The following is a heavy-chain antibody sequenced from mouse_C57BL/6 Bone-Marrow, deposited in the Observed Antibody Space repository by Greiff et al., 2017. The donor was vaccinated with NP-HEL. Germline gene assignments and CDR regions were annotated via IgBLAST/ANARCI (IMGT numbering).Heavy chain of an antibody. Sequence: EVQGVESGGGLVQPKGSLKLSCAASGFTFNTYAMHWVRQAPGKGLEWVARIRSKSSNSATYYADSVKDRFTISRDDSQSMLYLQMNNLKTEDTAMYYCHYYGSRFAYWGQGTLVTVSA. V-gene: IGHV10-3*01. J-gene: IGHJ3*01. D-gene: IGHD1-1*01. CDR1: GFTFNTYA. CDR2: IRSKSSNSAT. CDR3: HYYGSRFAY.